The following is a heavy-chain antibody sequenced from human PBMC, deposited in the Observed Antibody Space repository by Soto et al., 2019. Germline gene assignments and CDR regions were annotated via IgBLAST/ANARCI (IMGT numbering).Heavy chain of an antibody. D-gene: IGHD6-13*01. CDR2: IIPIFGTA. Sequence: QVQLVQSGAEVKKPGSSVKVSCKASGGTFSSYAISWVRQAPGQGLEWMGGIIPIFGTANYAQKFQCRVTITADESSKTAYMELSSLRSEETDVYYCALPARGSSWYYFDYWGPGTLVTFSS. CDR3: ALPARGSSWYYFDY. CDR1: GGTFSSYA. J-gene: IGHJ4*02. V-gene: IGHV1-69*01.